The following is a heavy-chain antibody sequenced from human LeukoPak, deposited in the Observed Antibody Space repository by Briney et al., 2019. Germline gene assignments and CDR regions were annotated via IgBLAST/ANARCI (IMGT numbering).Heavy chain of an antibody. D-gene: IGHD6-13*01. J-gene: IGHJ2*01. CDR1: GLTFSDYY. CDR3: ARAAYSSTWYSRYFDL. Sequence: PGGSLRLSCAASGLTFSDYYMSWIRQAPGKGLEWISYISSSGSTIYYADSVKGRFTISRDNAKNSLYLQMNSLRAGDTAVYYCARAAYSSTWYSRYFDLWGRGALVTVSS. V-gene: IGHV3-11*04. CDR2: ISSSGSTI.